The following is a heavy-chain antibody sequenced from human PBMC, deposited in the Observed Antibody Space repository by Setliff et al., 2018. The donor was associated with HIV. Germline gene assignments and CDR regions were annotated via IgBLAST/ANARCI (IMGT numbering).Heavy chain of an antibody. V-gene: IGHV4-28*05. CDR3: ARTVPHSAAQDAFDI. D-gene: IGHD4-4*01. Sequence: SETLSLTCAVSGYSISTNGWWGWIRQPPGKGLAWIGYIPNSGKIYYDPSLNSRVTLSADTSKNQLSLKLTSVTAEDTGVYYCARTVPHSAAQDAFDIWGQGTVVTVS. CDR2: IPNSGKI. CDR1: GYSISTNGW. J-gene: IGHJ3*02.